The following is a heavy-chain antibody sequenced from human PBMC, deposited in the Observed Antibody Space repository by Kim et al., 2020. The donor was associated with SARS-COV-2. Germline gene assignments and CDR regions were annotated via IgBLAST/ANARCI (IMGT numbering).Heavy chain of an antibody. CDR1: GFTFSSFA. Sequence: GGSLRLSCAAPGFTFSSFAMSWVRQAPGKGLEWVTAISGVGDTTYYADSVKGRFTISRDNSKSTWYLQMNSLRAEDTAVYYCAKSITSSCYTSIDYWCQG. CDR3: AKSITSSCYTSIDY. J-gene: IGHJ4*02. CDR2: ISGVGDTT. V-gene: IGHV3-23*01. D-gene: IGHD2-2*02.